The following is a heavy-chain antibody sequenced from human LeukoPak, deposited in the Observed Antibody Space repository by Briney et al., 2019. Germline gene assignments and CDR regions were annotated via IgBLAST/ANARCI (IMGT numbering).Heavy chain of an antibody. CDR1: GYFFTSYW. CDR2: ISPVDSDT. CDR3: ARGYARVDY. J-gene: IGHJ4*02. V-gene: IGHV5-51*01. D-gene: IGHD2-15*01. Sequence: PGESLKISCKASGYFFTSYWIGWVRPMPGKGLGWMEIISPVDSDTRYSPSFQGKVTISADKSTTAAYLQWSSLKASDTAMYYCARGYARVDYWGQGTLVTVSS.